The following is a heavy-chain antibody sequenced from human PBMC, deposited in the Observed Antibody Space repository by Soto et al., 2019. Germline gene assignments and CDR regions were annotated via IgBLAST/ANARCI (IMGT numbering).Heavy chain of an antibody. CDR1: DFTISNAW. J-gene: IGHJ6*02. D-gene: IGHD2-15*01. V-gene: IGHV3-15*07. Sequence: EVQLVESGGGLVKPGGSVRLSCAASDFTISNAWMNWVRQAPGKGLEWVGRIKTKSEGEATDYAAPLKGRFTISRDDSKNTLFLQMNSLKTQDTAVYYCTTGSVEGVWGQGATVTVSS. CDR2: IKTKSEGEAT. CDR3: TTGSVEGV.